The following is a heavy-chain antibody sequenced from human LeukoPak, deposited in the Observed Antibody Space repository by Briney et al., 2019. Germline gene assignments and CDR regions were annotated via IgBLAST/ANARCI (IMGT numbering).Heavy chain of an antibody. D-gene: IGHD4-23*01. J-gene: IGHJ4*02. CDR2: IYYSGST. V-gene: IGHV4-39*01. Sequence: PSETLSLTCTVSGGSISSSSYYWGWIRQPPGKGLEWIGSIYYSGSTYYNPSLKSRVTISVDTSKNQFSLKLSSVTAADTAVYYCARMHGGNSKGDYWGQGTLVTVSS. CDR3: ARMHGGNSKGDY. CDR1: GGSISSSSYY.